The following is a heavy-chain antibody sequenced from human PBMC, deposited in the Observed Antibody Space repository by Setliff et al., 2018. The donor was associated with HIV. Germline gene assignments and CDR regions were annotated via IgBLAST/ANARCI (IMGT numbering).Heavy chain of an antibody. J-gene: IGHJ6*02. CDR2: IHYTGST. V-gene: IGHV4-39*01. D-gene: IGHD6-19*01. CDR3: ARSGWPYYYYYYAMDV. CDR1: GGSISGSNYV. Sequence: SETLSLTCTVFGGSISGSNYVWGWIRQTPRKGLEWIGTIHYTGSTYYNPSLESRITISVDTSKNQVSLKVSSVTAADTAVYYCARSGWPYYYYYYAMDVWGQGTTVTVSS.